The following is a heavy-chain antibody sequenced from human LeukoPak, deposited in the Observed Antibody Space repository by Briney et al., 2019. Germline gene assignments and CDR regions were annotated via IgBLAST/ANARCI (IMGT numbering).Heavy chain of an antibody. D-gene: IGHD3-10*01. CDR2: ITPSVGGT. Sequence: ASVKVSCKAFGYGFTSYYIHWVRQAPGQGLEWMGIITPSVGGTTYARKFQGRVTMTRDTSTSTVYMELSSLRSEDTAVYYCARHGSGRYYPAEGRVDYWGQGTLVTVSS. CDR3: ARHGSGRYYPAEGRVDY. CDR1: GYGFTSYY. J-gene: IGHJ4*02. V-gene: IGHV1-46*03.